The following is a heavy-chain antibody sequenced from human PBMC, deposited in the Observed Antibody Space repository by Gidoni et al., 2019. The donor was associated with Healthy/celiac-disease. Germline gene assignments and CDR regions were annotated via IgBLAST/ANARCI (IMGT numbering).Heavy chain of an antibody. CDR3: ARDGTSGSYLGRHFDY. Sequence: EVQLVESGGGLVKPGGSLRLSGEASGFTLRSYSMNWVRQAPGKGLEWVSSISSSSSYIYYADSVKGRFTISRDNAKNSLYLQMNSLRAEDTAVYYCARDGTSGSYLGRHFDYWGQGTLVTVSS. D-gene: IGHD1-26*01. J-gene: IGHJ4*02. CDR1: GFTLRSYS. CDR2: ISSSSSYI. V-gene: IGHV3-21*01.